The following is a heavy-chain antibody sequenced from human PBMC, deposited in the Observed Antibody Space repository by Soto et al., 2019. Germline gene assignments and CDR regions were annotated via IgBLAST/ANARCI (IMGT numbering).Heavy chain of an antibody. Sequence: PGGSLRLSCAASGFTFHDYAMHWVRQGQGKGLEWVSGITWNNGSIDYADSVKGRFTISRDNAKNSLYLQMNSLRPEDTALYYCAKDIREYSSGWTYFDYWGHGTLVTVSS. J-gene: IGHJ4*01. CDR1: GFTFHDYA. V-gene: IGHV3-9*01. CDR2: ITWNNGSI. D-gene: IGHD6-19*01. CDR3: AKDIREYSSGWTYFDY.